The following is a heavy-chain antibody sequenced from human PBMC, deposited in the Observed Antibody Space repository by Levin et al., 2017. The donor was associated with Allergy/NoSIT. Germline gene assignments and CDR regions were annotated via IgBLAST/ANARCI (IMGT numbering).Heavy chain of an antibody. CDR1: GFNFSNYW. V-gene: IGHV3-7*01. CDR2: IKQDGSDK. Sequence: GGSLRLSCAASGFNFSNYWMTWVRQAPGKGLEWVANIKQDGSDKYYVDSVKGRFTVSRDNAKNSLYLQMNSLRVEDTAVYYCARDRGGSCSGSCWFDPWGQGTLVTVSS. J-gene: IGHJ5*02. D-gene: IGHD2-15*01. CDR3: ARDRGGSCSGSCWFDP.